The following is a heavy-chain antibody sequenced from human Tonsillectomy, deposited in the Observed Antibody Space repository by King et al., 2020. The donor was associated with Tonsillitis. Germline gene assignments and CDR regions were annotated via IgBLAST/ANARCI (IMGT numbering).Heavy chain of an antibody. Sequence: VQLVESGGGVVQPGRSLRLSCAASGFTFSSYAMHWVRQAPGKGLEWVAVISYDGSNKYYADSVKGRFTISRDNSKNTLYLQMNSLRAEDTAVYYCARDQRSYWLNYYYYGMDVWGKGTTVTVSS. CDR2: ISYDGSNK. V-gene: IGHV3-30-3*01. CDR3: ARDQRSYWLNYYYYGMDV. CDR1: GFTFSSYA. D-gene: IGHD1-26*01. J-gene: IGHJ6*04.